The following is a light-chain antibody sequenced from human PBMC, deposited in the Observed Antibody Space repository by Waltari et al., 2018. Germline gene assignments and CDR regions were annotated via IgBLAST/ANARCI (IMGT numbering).Light chain of an antibody. CDR2: KAS. CDR3: QQYNSYSWT. J-gene: IGKJ1*01. Sequence: SVGDRVTITCRASQSISSWLAWYQQKPGKAPKLLIYKASSLESGVPSRFSGSGSGTEFTLIINSLQPDDFATYYCQQYNSYSWTFGQGTKVEIK. CDR1: QSISSW. V-gene: IGKV1-5*03.